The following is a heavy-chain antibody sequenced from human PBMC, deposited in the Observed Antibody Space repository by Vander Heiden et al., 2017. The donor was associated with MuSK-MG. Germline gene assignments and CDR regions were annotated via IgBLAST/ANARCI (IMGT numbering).Heavy chain of an antibody. CDR2: INPNSGGT. Sequence: QVQLVQSGAEVRRPGTSVEVSCKTSGYTFTGYHVHWVRLAPGQGLEWMGWINPNSGGTNYAQKFQGRVTMTRDTSINTAYMELSRLRSDDTAVYYCARDVFVQYDTSGVGAFDIWGQGTLVTVSS. D-gene: IGHD3-22*01. CDR3: ARDVFVQYDTSGVGAFDI. V-gene: IGHV1-2*02. CDR1: GYTFTGYH. J-gene: IGHJ3*02.